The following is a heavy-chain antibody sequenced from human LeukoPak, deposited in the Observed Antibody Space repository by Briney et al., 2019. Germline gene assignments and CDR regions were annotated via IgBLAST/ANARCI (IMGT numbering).Heavy chain of an antibody. CDR3: ARDIAVAGTSLYY. J-gene: IGHJ4*02. CDR2: IIPIFGTA. CDR1: GGTFSSYA. D-gene: IGHD6-19*01. V-gene: IGHV1-69*13. Sequence: GASVNVSFKASGGTFSSYAISWVRQAPGQGREGMGGIIPIFGTANYSQKFQGRVTITADESTSTAYMELSSLRSEDTAVYYCARDIAVAGTSLYYWGQGTLVTVSS.